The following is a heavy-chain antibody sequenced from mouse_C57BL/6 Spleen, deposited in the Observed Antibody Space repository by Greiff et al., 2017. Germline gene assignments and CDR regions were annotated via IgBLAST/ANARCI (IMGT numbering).Heavy chain of an antibody. D-gene: IGHD4-1*01. V-gene: IGHV5-16*01. J-gene: IGHJ2*01. CDR1: GFTFSDYY. Sequence: EVMLVESEGGLVQPGSSMKLSCTASGFTFSDYYMAWVRQVPEKGLEWVANINYDGSSTYYLDSLKSRFIISRDNAKNILYLQMSSLKSEDTATYYCAREGDLGRDFDYWGQGTTLTVSS. CDR2: INYDGSST. CDR3: AREGDLGRDFDY.